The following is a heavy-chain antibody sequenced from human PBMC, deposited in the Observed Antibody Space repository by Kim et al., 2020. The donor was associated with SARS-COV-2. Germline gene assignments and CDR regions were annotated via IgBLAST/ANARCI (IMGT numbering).Heavy chain of an antibody. CDR2: INHSGST. D-gene: IGHD3-22*01. CDR1: GGSFSGYY. J-gene: IGHJ6*01. CDR3: ASSEGDYCVSSGYAVGMD. V-gene: IGHV4-34*01. Sequence: SETLSLTCAVYGGSFSGYYWSWIRQPPGKGLEWIGEINHSGSTNYNPSLKSRVTISVDTSKNKFFLKLSSVTAADTAVYYCASSEGDYCVSSGYAVGMD.